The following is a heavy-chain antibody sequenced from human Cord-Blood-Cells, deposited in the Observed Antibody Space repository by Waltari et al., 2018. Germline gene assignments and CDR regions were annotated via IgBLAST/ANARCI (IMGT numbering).Heavy chain of an antibody. CDR1: GYTFTSYG. V-gene: IGHV1-18*01. J-gene: IGHJ6*02. CDR3: ARLSGASIFGVVTNYYYYYGMDV. Sequence: VSCKASGYTFTSYGISWVRQAPGQGLEWMGWISAYNGNTNYAQKLQGRVTMTTDTSTSTAYMELRSLRSDDTAVYYWARLSGASIFGVVTNYYYYYGMDVWGQGTTVTVSS. D-gene: IGHD3-3*01. CDR2: ISAYNGNT.